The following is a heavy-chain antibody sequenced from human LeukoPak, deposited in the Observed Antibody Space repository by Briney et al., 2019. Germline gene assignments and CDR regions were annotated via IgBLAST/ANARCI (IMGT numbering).Heavy chain of an antibody. CDR2: IHSSGST. CDR3: ARGIATITQDSFDV. CDR1: GGSIGGYY. D-gene: IGHD1-26*01. J-gene: IGHJ3*01. V-gene: IGHV4-4*07. Sequence: KPSETLSLTCTVSGGSIGGYYWSWIRQPPGKGLEWIGRIHSSGSTNFNPSLRSRVTMSADTSKHQFSLWLTSVTAADTALYYCARGIATITQDSFDVWGLGTMVTVSS.